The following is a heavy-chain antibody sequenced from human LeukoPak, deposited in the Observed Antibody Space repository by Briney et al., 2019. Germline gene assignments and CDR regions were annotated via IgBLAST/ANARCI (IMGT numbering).Heavy chain of an antibody. V-gene: IGHV3-7*01. Sequence: GGSLRLSHAASGFTFSSYWMSWVRQAPGKGLEWVANIKQDGSEKYYVDSVKGRFTISRDNAKNSLYLQMNSLRAEDTAVYYCARDGPRYGGNYYYYYYYMDVWGKGTTVTVSS. CDR2: IKQDGSEK. CDR1: GFTFSSYW. J-gene: IGHJ6*03. CDR3: ARDGPRYGGNYYYYYYYMDV. D-gene: IGHD4-23*01.